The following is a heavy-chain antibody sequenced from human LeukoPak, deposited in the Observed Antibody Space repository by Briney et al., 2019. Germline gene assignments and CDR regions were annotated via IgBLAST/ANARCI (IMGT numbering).Heavy chain of an antibody. Sequence: PGGSLRLSCAASGFTFSSYAMSWVRQAPGKGLEWVSAISGSGGSTYYADSVRGRFTISRDTFKNTLYLQMNSLRVEDTAVYYCATWPGAWYGEDSWGQGTLVTVSS. J-gene: IGHJ4*02. CDR2: ISGSGGST. CDR3: ATWPGAWYGEDS. V-gene: IGHV3-23*01. D-gene: IGHD3-10*01. CDR1: GFTFSSYA.